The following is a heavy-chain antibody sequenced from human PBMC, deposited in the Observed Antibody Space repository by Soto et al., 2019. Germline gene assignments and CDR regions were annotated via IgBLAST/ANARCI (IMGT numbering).Heavy chain of an antibody. Sequence: GGSLRLSCAASGFTFSSYGMHWVRQAPGKGLEWVAVIWYDGSNKYYADSVKGRFTISRDNSKNTLYLQMNSLRAEDTAVYYCARGQDIVATIGDYYYGMDVWGQGTTVTVSS. J-gene: IGHJ6*02. CDR3: ARGQDIVATIGDYYYGMDV. CDR1: GFTFSSYG. CDR2: IWYDGSNK. V-gene: IGHV3-33*01. D-gene: IGHD5-12*01.